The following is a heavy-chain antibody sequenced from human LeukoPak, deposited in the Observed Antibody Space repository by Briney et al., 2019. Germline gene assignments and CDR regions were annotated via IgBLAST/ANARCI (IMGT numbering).Heavy chain of an antibody. V-gene: IGHV1-18*01. CDR3: ARSRDYGDYVIAFDI. CDR1: GYTFTSYG. D-gene: IGHD4-17*01. Sequence: ASVKVSCKASGYTFTSYGISWVRQAPGQGLEWMGWISAYNGNTNYAQKLQGRVTMTTDTSTSTAYMELRSLRSDATAVYYCARSRDYGDYVIAFDIWGQGTMVTVSS. CDR2: ISAYNGNT. J-gene: IGHJ3*02.